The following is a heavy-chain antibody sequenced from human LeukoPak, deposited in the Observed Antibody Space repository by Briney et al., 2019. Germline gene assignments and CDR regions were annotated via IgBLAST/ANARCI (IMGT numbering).Heavy chain of an antibody. Sequence: SETLSLTCTVSGGSISSYYWSWIRQPPGKGLEWMGNIYYSGSTHYNPSLKSRLTISVDTSKDQFSLKLSSVTAADTAVYYCARDRRYYYGSGSPDVFDIWGQGTMVTVSS. D-gene: IGHD3-10*01. CDR3: ARDRRYYYGSGSPDVFDI. V-gene: IGHV4-59*12. CDR2: IYYSGST. J-gene: IGHJ3*02. CDR1: GGSISSYY.